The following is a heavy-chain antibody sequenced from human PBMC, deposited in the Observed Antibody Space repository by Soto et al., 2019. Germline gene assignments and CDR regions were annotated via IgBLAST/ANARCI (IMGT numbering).Heavy chain of an antibody. D-gene: IGHD6-19*01. CDR3: ARDGSNIAVERNNWFDP. Sequence: PGGSLRLSCAASGFTFSSYAMSWVRQAPGMGLEWVSVISGDGGTRDYADSVKGRFTISRDNSKNTLYLQMNSLRAEDTAVYYCARDGSNIAVERNNWFDPWGQGTLVTVSS. CDR2: ISGDGGTR. CDR1: GFTFSSYA. J-gene: IGHJ5*02. V-gene: IGHV3-23*01.